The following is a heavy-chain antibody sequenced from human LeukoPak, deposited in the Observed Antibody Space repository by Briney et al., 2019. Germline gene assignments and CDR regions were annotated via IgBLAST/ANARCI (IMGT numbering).Heavy chain of an antibody. Sequence: GGSLSLSCAPSGVTFSSYGMSCVPEAAGKGREGVSAISGCGGSTYYADSVKGRFTIARDNSKSTLYLQMNSLRGEDTVVYYWAKDQGGSLYFDYWGQGTLVTVSS. CDR3: AKDQGGSLYFDY. J-gene: IGHJ4*02. V-gene: IGHV3-23*01. D-gene: IGHD5-12*01. CDR1: GVTFSSYG. CDR2: ISGCGGST.